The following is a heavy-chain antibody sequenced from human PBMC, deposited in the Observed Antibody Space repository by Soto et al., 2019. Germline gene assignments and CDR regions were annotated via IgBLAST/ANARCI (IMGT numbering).Heavy chain of an antibody. CDR3: ATGGELYAEVTGICFAF. V-gene: IGHV1-24*01. J-gene: IGHJ4*02. CDR1: GYTLRELN. CDR2: SAPAKDET. Sequence: QVQLGQSGPDVKRPGASVKVSCHVTGYTLRELNLHWLRRAPGTGLEWLAGSAPAKDETFYAQTMKDRIIVTEHTSAVTAYVGLRDVTFDDSAVDYCATGGELYAEVTGICFAFWGQGTRVTVSS. D-gene: IGHD2-21*02.